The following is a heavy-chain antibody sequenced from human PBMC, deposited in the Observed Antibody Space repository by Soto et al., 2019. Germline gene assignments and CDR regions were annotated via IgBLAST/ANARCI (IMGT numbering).Heavy chain of an antibody. D-gene: IGHD4-17*01. CDR3: ASRDYGDYLDY. Sequence: QVQLVQSGAEVKKPGSSVKVSCKASGGTFSSYTISWVRQAPGQGLEWMGRIIPILGIANYAQKFQGRVTITADKSTSTAYMELSSLRSEDTAVYYWASRDYGDYLDYWGQGTLVTVSS. V-gene: IGHV1-69*02. J-gene: IGHJ4*02. CDR1: GGTFSSYT. CDR2: IIPILGIA.